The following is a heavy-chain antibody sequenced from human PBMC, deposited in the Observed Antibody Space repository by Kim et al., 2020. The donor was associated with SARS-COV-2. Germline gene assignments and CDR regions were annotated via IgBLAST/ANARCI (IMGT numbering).Heavy chain of an antibody. CDR3: ARDSVAVTTGTPGNWFDP. CDR1: GGSISSGGYY. Sequence: SETLSLSCTVSGGSISSGGYYWSWIRQHPGKGLEWIGYIYYSGSTYYNPSLKSRVTISVDTSKNQFPLKLSSVTAADTAVYYCARDSVAVTTGTPGNWFDPWGQGTMVTVSS. D-gene: IGHD4-17*01. J-gene: IGHJ5*02. V-gene: IGHV4-31*03. CDR2: IYYSGST.